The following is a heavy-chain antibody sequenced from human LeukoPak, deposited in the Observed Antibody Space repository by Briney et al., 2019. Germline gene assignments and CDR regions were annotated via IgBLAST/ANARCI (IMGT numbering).Heavy chain of an antibody. V-gene: IGHV4-59*01. CDR3: ARGYSSSGHNWFDP. D-gene: IGHD6-13*01. J-gene: IGHJ5*02. CDR1: GASISSYY. CDR2: IFYSGST. Sequence: SETLSLTCTVSGASISSYYWSWIRQPPGKGLGWIGHIFYSGSTKYNPSLKSRLTRAVDTSRNQFSLKLSSVSAADTAVYYCARGYSSSGHNWFDPWGQGTLVTVSS.